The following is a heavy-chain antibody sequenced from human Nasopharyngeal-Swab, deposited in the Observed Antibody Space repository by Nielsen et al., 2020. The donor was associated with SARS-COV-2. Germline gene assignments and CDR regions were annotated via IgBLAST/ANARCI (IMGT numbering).Heavy chain of an antibody. CDR2: ISGDGSDI. CDR1: GFTFSNYA. J-gene: IGHJ5*02. CDR3: IRERQWFGDSS. V-gene: IGHV3-74*01. Sequence: GESLKISCAASGFTFSNYAMSWVRQAPGKGLVWVSRISGDGSDISYADSVRGRFTISRDNAKNTVYLQMNSLRAEDTAVYYCIRERQWFGDSSWGQGTLVTVSS. D-gene: IGHD3-10*01.